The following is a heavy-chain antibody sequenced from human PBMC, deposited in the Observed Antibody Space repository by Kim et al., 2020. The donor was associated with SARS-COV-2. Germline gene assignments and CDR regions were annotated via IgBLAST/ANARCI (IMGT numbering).Heavy chain of an antibody. CDR2: ICSGGST. V-gene: IGHV3-53*01. CDR1: GFTVSSNY. CDR3: ARDLADGNYHYSYYCMDV. Sequence: GGSLRLSCAASGFTVSSNYMSWVRQAPGKGLEWVSVICSGGSTNYADYVEGRCTIFRDNSTNTPYLQLNSLRAEDTAVYYCARDLADGNYHYSYYCMDVWGQGTTGTVSS. D-gene: IGHD3-16*01. J-gene: IGHJ6*02.